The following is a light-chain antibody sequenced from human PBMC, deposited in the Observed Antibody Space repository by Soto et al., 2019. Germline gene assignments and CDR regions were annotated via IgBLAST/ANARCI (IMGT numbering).Light chain of an antibody. J-gene: IGKJ1*01. CDR3: LKHSGTSQKT. CDR1: ESVSSSY. CDR2: GAS. V-gene: IGKV3-20*01. Sequence: DIVLTQSPGTLSFSPGERATLSCRASESVSSSYLAWYQQKPGQAPRLLIYGASSRATGIPDRFSGSGSGTDFTLNIKRLEPEDSAVYYCLKHSGTSQKTFGQWTKV.